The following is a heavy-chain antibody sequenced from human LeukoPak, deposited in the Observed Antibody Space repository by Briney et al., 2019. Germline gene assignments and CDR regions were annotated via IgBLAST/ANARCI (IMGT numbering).Heavy chain of an antibody. Sequence: GGSLRLSCAASGFTFSSYSMNWVRQAPGKGLEWVSSISSSSSYICYADSVKGRFTISRDNAKNSLYLQMNSLRAEDTAVYYCARAGTTGFDYWGQGTLVTVSS. CDR1: GFTFSSYS. V-gene: IGHV3-21*01. CDR3: ARAGTTGFDY. CDR2: ISSSSSYI. J-gene: IGHJ4*02. D-gene: IGHD1-1*01.